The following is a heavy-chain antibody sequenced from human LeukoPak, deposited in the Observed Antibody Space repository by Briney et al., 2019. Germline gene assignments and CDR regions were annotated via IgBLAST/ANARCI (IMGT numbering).Heavy chain of an antibody. J-gene: IGHJ4*02. Sequence: GGSLRLSCAASGFTFSSYAMSWVRQAPGKGLEWVSTISGSGATTYYADSVKGRFTISRNNSKNTLYLQVNNLRAEDTAVYYCAKEDDYNYIDYWGQGTLVTVSS. CDR1: GFTFSSYA. CDR2: ISGSGATT. CDR3: AKEDDYNYIDY. D-gene: IGHD5-24*01. V-gene: IGHV3-23*01.